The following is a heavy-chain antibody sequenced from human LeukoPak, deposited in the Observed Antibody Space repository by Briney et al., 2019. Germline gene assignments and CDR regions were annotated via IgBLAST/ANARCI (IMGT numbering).Heavy chain of an antibody. J-gene: IGHJ4*02. D-gene: IGHD1-26*01. CDR3: ARRGEWELYRI. CDR2: IYTSGST. CDR1: GGSISSGTYY. Sequence: SETLSLTCTVSGGSISSGTYYWSWIRQPAGKGLEWIGRIYTSGSTNYNPSLKSRVTISVDTSKNQFSLKLSSVTAADTAVYYCARRGEWELYRIWGQGTLVTVSS. V-gene: IGHV4-61*02.